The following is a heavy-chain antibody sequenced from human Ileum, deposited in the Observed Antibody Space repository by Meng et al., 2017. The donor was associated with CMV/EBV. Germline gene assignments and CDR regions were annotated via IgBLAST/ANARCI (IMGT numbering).Heavy chain of an antibody. D-gene: IGHD3-3*01. CDR1: SGGYY. J-gene: IGHJ4*02. CDR2: IYYSGST. CDR3: ARGSYYDFWSGVSSGPLVDY. V-gene: IGHV4-31*02. Sequence: SGGYYWSWIRQPPGKGLEWIGYIYYSGSTYYNPSLKSRVTISVDTSKNQFSLKLSSVTAADTAVYYCARGSYYDFWSGVSSGPLVDYWGQGTLVTVSS.